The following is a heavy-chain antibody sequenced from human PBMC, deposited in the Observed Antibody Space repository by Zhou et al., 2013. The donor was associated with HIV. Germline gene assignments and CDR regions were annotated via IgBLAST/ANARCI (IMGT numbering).Heavy chain of an antibody. CDR3: ARRKAVAMGAEYFQH. V-gene: IGHV4-39*07. Sequence: QVQLQESGPGLVKPSETLSLTCTVSGGSISSSSYYWGWIRQPPGKGLEWIGSIYYSGSTYYNPSLKSRVTISVDTSKNQFSLKLSSVTAADTAVYYCARRKAVAMGAEYFQHWGQGTLVTVSS. CDR1: GGSISSSSYY. CDR2: IYYSGST. D-gene: IGHD6-19*01. J-gene: IGHJ1*01.